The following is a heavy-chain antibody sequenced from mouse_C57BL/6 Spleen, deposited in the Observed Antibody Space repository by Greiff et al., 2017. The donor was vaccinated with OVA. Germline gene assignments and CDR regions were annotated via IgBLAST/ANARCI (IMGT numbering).Heavy chain of an antibody. CDR3: AKEGDYAMDY. Sequence: VQLQQSGPGLVQPSQSLSITCTVSGFSLTSYGVHWVRQSPGKGLEWLGVIWSGGSTDYNAAFMSSLGITKANSTSQVFFIMNSLQADDAAKYDCAKEGDYAMDYWGQGTSVTVSS. V-gene: IGHV2-5*01. J-gene: IGHJ4*01. CDR1: GFSLTSYG. CDR2: IWSGGST.